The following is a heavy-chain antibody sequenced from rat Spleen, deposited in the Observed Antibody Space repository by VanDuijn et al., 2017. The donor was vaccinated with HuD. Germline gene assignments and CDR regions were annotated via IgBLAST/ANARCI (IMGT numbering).Heavy chain of an antibody. V-gene: IGHV2-1*01. J-gene: IGHJ1*01. CDR1: GFSLTSNS. CDR2: IWGDGST. Sequence: QVQLKESGPGLVQPSQTLSLTCIVSGFSLTSNSVHWVRQPPGKGLEWMGGIWGDGSTDYNSALKSRLSISRDTSKSQVFLKMNSLQTDDTAIYFCSYWYFDFWGPGTMVTVSS. CDR3: SYWYFDF.